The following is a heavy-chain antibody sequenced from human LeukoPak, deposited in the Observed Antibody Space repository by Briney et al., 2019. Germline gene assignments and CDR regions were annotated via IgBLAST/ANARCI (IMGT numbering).Heavy chain of an antibody. CDR1: GGPLSGYY. CDR2: INHSGST. D-gene: IGHD4-17*01. V-gene: IGHV4-34*01. CDR3: ASSPPLMTTVTTRFDY. J-gene: IGHJ4*02. Sequence: PSETLSLTCAVYGGPLSGYYWSWIRQPPGKGLEWIGEINHSGSTNYNPSLKSRVTISVDTSKDQFSLKLSSVTAADTAVYYCASSPPLMTTVTTRFDYWGQRTLVTVSS.